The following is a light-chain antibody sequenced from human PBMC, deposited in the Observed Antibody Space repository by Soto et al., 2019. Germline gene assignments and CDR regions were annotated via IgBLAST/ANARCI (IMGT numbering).Light chain of an antibody. Sequence: QSALTQPASVSGSPGQSITISCTGTSSDIGAYNDVSWYQQHPGKAPKLMIYDVSNWPSGVSNRFSGSKSGNTASLPISGLQPEDEADYYCSSYTSSSTLVFGGGTQLTVL. V-gene: IGLV2-14*01. CDR2: DVS. CDR1: SSDIGAYND. J-gene: IGLJ3*02. CDR3: SSYTSSSTLV.